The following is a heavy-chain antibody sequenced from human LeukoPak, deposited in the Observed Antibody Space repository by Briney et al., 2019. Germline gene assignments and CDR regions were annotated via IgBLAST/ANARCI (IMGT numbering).Heavy chain of an antibody. V-gene: IGHV3-72*01. CDR3: ARGYHSFDV. D-gene: IGHD1-26*01. Sequence: GGSLRLSCAVSGFTFSDHYMDWVRQAPGKGLEWVVRTRNKANSYTTVYAASVQGRFTVSRDDTKNSLYLQMNSLNTEDTAVYYCARGYHSFDVWGQGTTVTVSS. CDR1: GFTFSDHY. J-gene: IGHJ6*02. CDR2: TRNKANSYTT.